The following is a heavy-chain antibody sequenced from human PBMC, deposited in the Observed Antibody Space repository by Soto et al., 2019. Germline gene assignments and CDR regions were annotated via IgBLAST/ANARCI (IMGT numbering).Heavy chain of an antibody. CDR2: ISSSSSYI. J-gene: IGHJ4*02. CDR1: GFTFSSYS. Sequence: GGSLRLSCAASGFTFSSYSMNWVRQAPGKGLEWVSSISSSSSYIYYADSVKGRFTISRDNAKNSLYLQMNSLRAEDTAVYYCAREESTLDGSGSYPNWGQGTLVTVSS. V-gene: IGHV3-21*01. D-gene: IGHD3-10*01. CDR3: AREESTLDGSGSYPN.